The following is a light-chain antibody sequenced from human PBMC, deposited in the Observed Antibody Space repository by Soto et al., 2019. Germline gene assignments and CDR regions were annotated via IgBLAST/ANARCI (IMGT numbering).Light chain of an antibody. CDR3: CSFTSSNTHV. Sequence: QSALTQPASVSGSPGQSITISCTGTSSDIGTYKYVSWFQHHPGKAPKLILFEVNKRPSGVSGRFSGSKSGNTASLTISGLQAEDEADYYCCSFTSSNTHVFGTGTKLTVL. CDR1: SSDIGTYKY. V-gene: IGLV2-14*01. CDR2: EVN. J-gene: IGLJ1*01.